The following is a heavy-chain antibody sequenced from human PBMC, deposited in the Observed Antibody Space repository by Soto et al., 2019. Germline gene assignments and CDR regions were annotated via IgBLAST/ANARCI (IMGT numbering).Heavy chain of an antibody. Sequence: SVKVSCKASGGTFSSYAISWVRQAPGQGLEWMGGIIPIFGTANYAQKFQGRVTITADESTSTAYMELSSLRSEDTAVYYCTGSWYDYFDYWGQGTLVTVSP. CDR3: TGSWYDYFDY. CDR1: GGTFSSYA. V-gene: IGHV1-69*13. CDR2: IIPIFGTA. D-gene: IGHD6-13*01. J-gene: IGHJ4*02.